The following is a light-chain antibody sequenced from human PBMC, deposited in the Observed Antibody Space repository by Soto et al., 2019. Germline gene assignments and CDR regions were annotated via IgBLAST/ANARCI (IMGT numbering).Light chain of an antibody. J-gene: IGLJ1*01. CDR2: EVS. CDR3: ASFRSGTILV. V-gene: IGLV2-14*01. Sequence: QSVLTQPASVSGSPGQSVTISCTGPRSDIGDSNFISWYQHSPGKAPRLLIYEVSNRPSGVSRRFSGSKAGNTASLTISGLLEDDEADYFCASFRSGTILVFGSGTKVTVL. CDR1: RSDIGDSNF.